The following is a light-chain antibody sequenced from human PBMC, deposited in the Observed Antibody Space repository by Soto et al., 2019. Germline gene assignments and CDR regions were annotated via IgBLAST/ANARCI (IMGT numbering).Light chain of an antibody. Sequence: MTQSPVTLSVSLGERATLSCRASQSVTTNLAWYQQKPGKAPELLIYAASTLQSGVPSRFSGSGSGTDFTLTISCLQSEDFATYYCQQYYSFPWTFGQGTKVDI. CDR2: AAS. CDR1: QSVTTN. CDR3: QQYYSFPWT. V-gene: IGKV1-8*01. J-gene: IGKJ1*01.